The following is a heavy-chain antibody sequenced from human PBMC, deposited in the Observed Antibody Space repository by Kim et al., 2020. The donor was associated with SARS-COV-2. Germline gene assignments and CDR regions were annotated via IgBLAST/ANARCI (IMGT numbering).Heavy chain of an antibody. V-gene: IGHV4-59*13. CDR3: ASSPSRIAAAGLDY. CDR2: IYYSGST. J-gene: IGHJ4*02. Sequence: SETLSLTCTVSGGSISSYYWSWIRQPPGKGLEWIGYIYYSGSTNYNPSLKSRVTISVDTSKNQFSLKLSSVTAADTAVYYCASSPSRIAAAGLDYWGQGTLVTVSS. D-gene: IGHD6-13*01. CDR1: GGSISSYY.